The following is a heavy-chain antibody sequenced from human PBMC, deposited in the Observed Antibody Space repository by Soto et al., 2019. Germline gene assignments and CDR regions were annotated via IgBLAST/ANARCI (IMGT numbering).Heavy chain of an antibody. D-gene: IGHD3-10*01. V-gene: IGHV3-23*01. CDR1: GFTFSSYA. CDR3: ARGDRGGSGSPASYYYSGLDV. Sequence: DVQLLESGGHLVQPGVSLRLSCAASGFTFSSYAMSWVRQAPGKGLEWVSSVSAGGDMTYYSDSVKGRFTISRDNSNNALSLQMNSLRIEDTALYYCARGDRGGSGSPASYYYSGLDVWGQGATVTVS. J-gene: IGHJ6*02. CDR2: VSAGGDMT.